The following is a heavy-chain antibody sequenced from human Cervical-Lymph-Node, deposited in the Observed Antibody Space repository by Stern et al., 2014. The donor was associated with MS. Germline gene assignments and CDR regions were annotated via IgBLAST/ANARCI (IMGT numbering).Heavy chain of an antibody. V-gene: IGHV1-69*01. CDR1: GGCFSSYA. J-gene: IGHJ3*02. D-gene: IGHD3-10*01. Sequence: QMKMEQSGAEVKKPAPSVKVSCKASGGCFSSYALSLVRHAPRQGFELMGRIIPVFATAKHAKRFQGRVMINTEESIKTVFLEVSILRPEDTAVYYCARDQRHYDSGSYAFDIWGQGTMVIVSS. CDR3: ARDQRHYDSGSYAFDI. CDR2: IIPVFATA.